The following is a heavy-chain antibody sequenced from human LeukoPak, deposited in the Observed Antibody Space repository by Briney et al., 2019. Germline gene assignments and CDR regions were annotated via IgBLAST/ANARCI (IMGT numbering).Heavy chain of an antibody. CDR1: GFTLSNFA. Sequence: GGSLRLSCAASGFTLSNFAMTWVRQAPGKGLEWVSSISDIGPNTYYAASVKGRFTISRDTSKNTLYLQMNSLRAEDTAVYYCTKRLSLRFDAFDIWGPGTMVTVSS. V-gene: IGHV3-23*01. D-gene: IGHD3-3*01. CDR2: ISDIGPNT. J-gene: IGHJ3*02. CDR3: TKRLSLRFDAFDI.